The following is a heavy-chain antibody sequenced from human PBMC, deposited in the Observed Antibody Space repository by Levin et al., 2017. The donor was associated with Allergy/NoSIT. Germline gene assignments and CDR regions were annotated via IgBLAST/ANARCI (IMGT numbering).Heavy chain of an antibody. V-gene: IGHV3-33*01. J-gene: IGHJ3*02. CDR1: GFTFSSYG. D-gene: IGHD2-2*02. CDR3: ARDGIVVVPAAIPAGNAFDI. CDR2: IWYDGSNK. Sequence: LSLTCAASGFTFSSYGMHWVRQAPGKGLEWVAVIWYDGSNKYYADSVKGRFTISRDNSKNTLYLQMNSLRAEDTAVYYCARDGIVVVPAAIPAGNAFDIWGQGTMVTVSS.